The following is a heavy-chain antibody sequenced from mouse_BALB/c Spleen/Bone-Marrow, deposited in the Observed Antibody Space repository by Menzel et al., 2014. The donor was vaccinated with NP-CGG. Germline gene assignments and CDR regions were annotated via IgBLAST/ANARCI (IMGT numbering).Heavy chain of an antibody. V-gene: IGHV1-87*01. D-gene: IGHD1-1*01. CDR2: IYPGDGDT. CDR3: ARGDCGSSYDYAMDY. J-gene: IGHJ4*01. Sequence: QSGAELARPGASVKLSWKASGLPCLSYWMKWVRPRPGQGLAWIGAIYPGDGDTRYTQKFKGKATLTADKSSSTAYMQLSSLASEDSAVYYCARGDCGSSYDYAMDYWGQGTSVPVSS. CDR1: GLPCLSYW.